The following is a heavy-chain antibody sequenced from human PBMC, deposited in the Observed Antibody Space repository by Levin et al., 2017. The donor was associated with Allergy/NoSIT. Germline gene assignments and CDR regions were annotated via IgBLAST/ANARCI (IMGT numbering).Heavy chain of an antibody. J-gene: IGHJ6*03. CDR1: GYTFTSYG. Sequence: ASVKVSCKASGYTFTSYGISWVRQAPGQGLEWMGWISAYNGNTNYAQKLQGRVTMTTDTSTSTAYMELRSLRSDDTAVYYCARFEGYCSSTSCLGSGTYYMDVWGKGTTVTVSS. CDR2: ISAYNGNT. D-gene: IGHD2-2*01. V-gene: IGHV1-18*01. CDR3: ARFEGYCSSTSCLGSGTYYMDV.